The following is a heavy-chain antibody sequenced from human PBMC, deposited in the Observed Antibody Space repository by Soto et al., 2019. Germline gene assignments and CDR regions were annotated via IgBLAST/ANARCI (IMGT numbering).Heavy chain of an antibody. CDR2: VLHTGTT. V-gene: IGHV4-4*02. Sequence: QVQLQESGPGLVKPSGTLSLTCAVSGDSVSSPYYWCWVRQPPGKGLEWIGEVLHTGTTSYNPSVRRPVTITTDKPINQYSPDLGSVTAADTAVYYCARSAGWYAIHAWGPGTLV. CDR1: GDSVSSPYY. D-gene: IGHD6-19*01. J-gene: IGHJ5*02. CDR3: ARSAGWYAIHA.